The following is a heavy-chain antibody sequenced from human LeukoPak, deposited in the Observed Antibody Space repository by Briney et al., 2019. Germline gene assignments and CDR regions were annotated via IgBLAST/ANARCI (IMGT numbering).Heavy chain of an antibody. CDR2: IYYSGST. D-gene: IGHD6-19*01. CDR3: ARSTYSSGPVDY. CDR1: GGSINSGDYY. Sequence: SETLSLTCTVSGGSINSGDYYWVWIRQPPGKGLEWIGSIYYSGSTSYNPSLKSRVTMTVDTSKSQFSLKLSSVTAADTAVYYCARSTYSSGPVDYWGQGTLVTVSS. J-gene: IGHJ4*02. V-gene: IGHV4-39*07.